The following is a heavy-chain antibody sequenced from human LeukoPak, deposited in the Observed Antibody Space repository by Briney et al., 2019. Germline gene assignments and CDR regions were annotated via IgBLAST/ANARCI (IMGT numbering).Heavy chain of an antibody. Sequence: GASVKVSCKASGGTFSSYAISWVRQAPGQGLEWMGGIIPIFGTANYAQKFQGRVTITADESTSTAYMELSSLRSEDTAVYYCACSTSCYVPRCYYYYMDVWGKGTTVTVSS. CDR3: ACSTSCYVPRCYYYYMDV. CDR1: GGTFSSYA. V-gene: IGHV1-69*13. CDR2: IIPIFGTA. J-gene: IGHJ6*03. D-gene: IGHD2-2*01.